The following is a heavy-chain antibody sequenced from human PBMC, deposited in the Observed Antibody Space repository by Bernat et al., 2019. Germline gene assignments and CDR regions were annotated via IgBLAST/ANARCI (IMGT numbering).Heavy chain of an antibody. D-gene: IGHD6-13*01. CDR3: ARDSPSSGSWYDYYYYGMDV. V-gene: IGHV3-7*03. CDR1: GFTFSSYW. Sequence: EVQLVESGGGLVQPGGSLRLSCAASGFTFSSYWMSWVRQAPGKGLEWVANIKQDGSEKYYVESVKGRFTIYRDNAKNSLYLQMNSLRAEDTAVYYCARDSPSSGSWYDYYYYGMDVWGQGTTVTVSS. CDR2: IKQDGSEK. J-gene: IGHJ6*02.